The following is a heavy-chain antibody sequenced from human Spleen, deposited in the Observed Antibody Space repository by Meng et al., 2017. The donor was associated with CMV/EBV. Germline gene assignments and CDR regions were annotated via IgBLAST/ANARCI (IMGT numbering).Heavy chain of an antibody. J-gene: IGHJ6*02. Sequence: GESLKISCAASGFTFSNYGMHWVRQPPGKGLEWVTFIRYDGSNKYYADSVKGRFTISRDNSKNTLYLQMNSLRAEDTAVYYCAKGTDYDFWSGYPPFGMDVWGQGTTVTVSS. CDR3: AKGTDYDFWSGYPPFGMDV. D-gene: IGHD3-3*01. CDR2: IRYDGSNK. CDR1: GFTFSNYG. V-gene: IGHV3-30*02.